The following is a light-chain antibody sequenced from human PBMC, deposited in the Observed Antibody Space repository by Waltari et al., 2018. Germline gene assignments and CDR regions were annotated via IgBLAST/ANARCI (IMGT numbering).Light chain of an antibody. CDR1: SGHSHYA. Sequence: QLVLTQSPSASASLGASVKLTCTLSSGHSHYAIAWPQPQPDKGPRYLMKVNSDGSHTKEDGIPDRFSGSSSGAERYLTISSLQSDDEADYYCQTWGTGIRVFGGGTKLTVL. CDR3: QTWGTGIRV. V-gene: IGLV4-69*01. J-gene: IGLJ3*02. CDR2: VNSDGSH.